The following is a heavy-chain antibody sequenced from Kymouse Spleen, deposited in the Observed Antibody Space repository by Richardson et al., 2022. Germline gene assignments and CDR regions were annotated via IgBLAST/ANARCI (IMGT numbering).Heavy chain of an antibody. Sequence: EVQLVESGGGLVKPGGSLRLSCAASGFTFSNAWMSWVRQAPGKGLEWVGRIKSKTDGGTTDYAAPVKGRFTISRDDSKNTLYLQMNSLKTEDTAVYYCTTDFIGDYYYYYGMDVWGQGTTVTVSS. D-gene: IGHD3-10*01. CDR1: GFTFSNAW. CDR2: IKSKTDGGTT. J-gene: IGHJ6*02. V-gene: IGHV3-15*01. CDR3: TTDFIGDYYYYYGMDV.